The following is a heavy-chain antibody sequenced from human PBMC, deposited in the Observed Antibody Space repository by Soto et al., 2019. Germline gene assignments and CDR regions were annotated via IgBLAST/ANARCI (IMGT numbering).Heavy chain of an antibody. Sequence: GGSLRLSCAASGFTFKNYWMSWVRQAPGKGLLWLANIREDGSEQYSVDSVKGRFTVSRDNAKNVLYLEMNSLRIEDTAVYYCARDFGASGNSWVEFWGQGTLVTVSS. CDR2: IREDGSEQ. D-gene: IGHD6-25*01. CDR3: ARDFGASGNSWVEF. V-gene: IGHV3-7*05. J-gene: IGHJ4*02. CDR1: GFTFKNYW.